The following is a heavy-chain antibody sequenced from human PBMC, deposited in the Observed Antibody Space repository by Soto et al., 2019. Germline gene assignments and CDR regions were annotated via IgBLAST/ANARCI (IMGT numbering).Heavy chain of an antibody. CDR1: GFTFSSYG. J-gene: IGHJ5*02. CDR3: ARDFSSIQRGWFDP. CDR2: IWYDGSNK. D-gene: IGHD2-2*01. Sequence: GSLRLSCAASGFTFSSYGMHWVRQAPGKGLEWVAVIWYDGSNKYYADSVKGRFTISRDNSKNTLYLQMNSLRAEDTAVYYCARDFSSIQRGWFDPWGQGTLVTVSS. V-gene: IGHV3-33*01.